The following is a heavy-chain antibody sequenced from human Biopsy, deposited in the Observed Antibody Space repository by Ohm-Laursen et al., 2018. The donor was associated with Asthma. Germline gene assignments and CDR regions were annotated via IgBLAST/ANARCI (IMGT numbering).Heavy chain of an antibody. CDR3: ARDPSYFDPSVEGWHL. Sequence: ASVKVSCKGSRYIFSSYGFSWVRQAPGQGLEWMGGIIPISLTPSYARRFRGRVTISADEYTSTAYMELSSLRSEDTAVYYCARDPSYFDPSVEGWHLWGQGTMVTVSS. J-gene: IGHJ3*01. CDR1: RYIFSSYG. D-gene: IGHD3-22*01. CDR2: IIPISLTP. V-gene: IGHV1-69*13.